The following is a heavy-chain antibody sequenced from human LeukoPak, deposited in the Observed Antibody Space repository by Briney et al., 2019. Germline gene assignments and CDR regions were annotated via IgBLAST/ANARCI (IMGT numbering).Heavy chain of an antibody. D-gene: IGHD6-6*01. CDR3: ARDREKGSSSEWAVPEH. CDR1: GYTFTGYY. V-gene: IGHV1-2*06. CDR2: INRNSGGT. Sequence: ASVKVSCKASGYTFTGYYMHWVRQAPGQGLGWMGRINRNSGGTKYSQKFQGRVTITRDTSASTAYMELSSLRSEDTAVYYCARDREKGSSSEWAVPEHWGQGTLVTVSS. J-gene: IGHJ1*01.